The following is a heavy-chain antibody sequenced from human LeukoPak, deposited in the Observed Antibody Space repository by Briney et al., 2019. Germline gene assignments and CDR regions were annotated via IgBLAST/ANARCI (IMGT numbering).Heavy chain of an antibody. V-gene: IGHV3-48*02. J-gene: IGHJ4*02. Sequence: GGSLRLSCAASGFTFSSYSMNWVRQAPGKGLEWISYISSSDSITYYAESVKGRFTISRDNAKNSLFLQMNSLRDEDTAVYYCARDFSMIQWGQGTLVTVSS. D-gene: IGHD5-18*01. CDR2: ISSSDSIT. CDR1: GFTFSSYS. CDR3: ARDFSMIQ.